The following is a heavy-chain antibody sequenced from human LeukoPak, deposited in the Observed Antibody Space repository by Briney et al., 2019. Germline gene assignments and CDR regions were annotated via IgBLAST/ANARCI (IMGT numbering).Heavy chain of an antibody. D-gene: IGHD3-3*01. CDR3: AREGWIFGVVYGPMDV. Sequence: GGSLRLSCAASGFTFDDYGMSWVRQAPGKGLEWVSGINWNGGSTGYADSVKGRFTISRDNAKNTLYLQMNSLRAEDTAVYYCAREGWIFGVVYGPMDVWGQGTTVTVSS. CDR1: GFTFDDYG. V-gene: IGHV3-20*04. J-gene: IGHJ6*02. CDR2: INWNGGST.